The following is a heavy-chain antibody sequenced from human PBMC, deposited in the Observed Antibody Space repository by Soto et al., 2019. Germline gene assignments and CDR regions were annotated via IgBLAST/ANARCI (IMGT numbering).Heavy chain of an antibody. V-gene: IGHV4-59*01. CDR2: IYNSGST. CDR3: ARRRGYGVDDHYYYYIDV. D-gene: IGHD6-13*01. J-gene: IGHJ6*03. CDR1: GGSISIYY. Sequence: SETLSLTCTVSGGSISIYYWSWIRQPPGKGLEWIGYIYNSGSTNYNPSLKSRVTISGDTSKNQFSLKLSSVTAADTAVYYCARRRGYGVDDHYYYYIDVWGKGTTVTVSS.